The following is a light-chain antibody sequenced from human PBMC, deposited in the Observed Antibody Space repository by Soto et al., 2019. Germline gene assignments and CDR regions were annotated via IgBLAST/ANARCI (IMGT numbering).Light chain of an antibody. CDR1: VLAKNY. J-gene: IGLJ2*01. CDR2: QDS. Sequence: SYELTQPSSVSVSPGQTARITCSGDVLAKNYARWFQQRPGQAPVLVIYQDSERPSGIPERFSGSSSGTTVTLTISGAQVEDDADYYCYSAADNTVLFGGGTKLTVL. V-gene: IGLV3-27*01. CDR3: YSAADNTVL.